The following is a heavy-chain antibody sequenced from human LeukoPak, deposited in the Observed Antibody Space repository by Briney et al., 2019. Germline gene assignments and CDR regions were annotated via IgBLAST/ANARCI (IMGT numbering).Heavy chain of an antibody. V-gene: IGHV3-43*02. CDR3: ARESESSGWYDY. J-gene: IGHJ4*02. Sequence: QTGGSLRLSCAAPGFMFHDYAIHGIRQAPGKGLEWVSIISGDGGSTFYADSVKGRFTISRDNSKNSLYLQMNSLRSDDTALYYCARESESSGWYDYWGQGTLVTVSS. CDR1: GFMFHDYA. CDR2: ISGDGGST. D-gene: IGHD6-19*01.